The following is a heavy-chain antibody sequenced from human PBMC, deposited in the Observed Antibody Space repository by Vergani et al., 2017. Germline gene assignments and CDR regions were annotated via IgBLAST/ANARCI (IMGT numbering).Heavy chain of an antibody. D-gene: IGHD2-15*01. J-gene: IGHJ4*01. CDR2: IKSDGRT. CDR3: TRSECSGTTCYGHYFDL. Sequence: EVQLVESGGGLVKPGGSLRVSCSASGFRVTTYYMSWVRQAPGKGLEWVSVIKSDGRTSYAESVRGRFTISRDTSRNAVYLQMNILRVEDTGVYYCTRSECSGTTCYGHYFDLWCHGILVTVSS. CDR1: GFRVTTYY. V-gene: IGHV3-66*02.